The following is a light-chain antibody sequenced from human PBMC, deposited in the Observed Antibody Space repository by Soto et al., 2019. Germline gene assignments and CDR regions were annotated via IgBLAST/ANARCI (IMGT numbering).Light chain of an antibody. V-gene: IGKV1-5*03. CDR1: QSISIW. J-gene: IGKJ1*01. CDR3: QQYNIIPWT. CDR2: KAS. Sequence: DVQMTQSPSALSASVGDRVTITCRASQSISIWLAWYQRKPGKAPNLLIYKASILQSGVPSRFSGSGSGKEFTLTISSLQPEDFATYYCQQYNIIPWTFGQGTKVEI.